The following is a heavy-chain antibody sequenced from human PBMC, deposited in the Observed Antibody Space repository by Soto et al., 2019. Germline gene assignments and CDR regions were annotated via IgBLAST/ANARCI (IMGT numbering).Heavy chain of an antibody. Sequence: QLQLQESGPGLVKPSETLSLTCTVSGGSISSSSYYWGWIRQPPGKGLEWIGSIYYSGSTYYNPSLRRRVTIAVDTSKNQFSRKLSAVTAAYTAVYYCARQNGIAVAGHAAELATWGEGTLITVSS. CDR2: IYYSGST. V-gene: IGHV4-39*01. CDR3: ARQNGIAVAGHAAELAT. D-gene: IGHD6-19*01. CDR1: GGSISSSSYY. J-gene: IGHJ5*02.